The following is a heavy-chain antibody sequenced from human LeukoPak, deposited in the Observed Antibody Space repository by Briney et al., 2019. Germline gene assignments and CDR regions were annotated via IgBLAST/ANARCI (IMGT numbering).Heavy chain of an antibody. CDR3: AKDTSTIAVAGTCFDY. J-gene: IGHJ4*02. CDR2: MRYDGRNK. CDR1: GFTFSNYG. Sequence: PGGSLRLSCAASGFTFSNYGMHWVRQAPGKGLEWVAFMRYDGRNKYYAESVRGRFTISRDNSKNTLYLQMNSLRVEDTAVYYCAKDTSTIAVAGTCFDYWGQGTLVTVSS. D-gene: IGHD6-19*01. V-gene: IGHV3-30*02.